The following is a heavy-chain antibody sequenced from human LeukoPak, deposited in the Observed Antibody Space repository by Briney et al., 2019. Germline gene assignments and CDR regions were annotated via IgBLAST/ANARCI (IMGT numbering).Heavy chain of an antibody. V-gene: IGHV4-59*01. CDR3: ARVAITGVLRWFDP. CDR1: GGSISSYY. CDR2: IYYSGST. D-gene: IGHD1-20*01. J-gene: IGHJ5*02. Sequence: SETLSLTCTVSGGSISSYYWSWIRQPPGKGLEWIGYIYYSGSTNYNPSLKSRVTISVDTSKSQFSLKLSSVTAADTAVYYCARVAITGVLRWFDPWGQGTLVTVSS.